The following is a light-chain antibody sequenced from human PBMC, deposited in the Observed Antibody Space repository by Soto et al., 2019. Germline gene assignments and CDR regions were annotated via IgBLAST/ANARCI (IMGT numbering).Light chain of an antibody. CDR3: QQSFSTPRT. J-gene: IGKJ2*01. V-gene: IGKV1-39*01. CDR2: AAS. Sequence: DLQMTQSPSSLSASVGDRVTITCRASQSINRHLNWYQQKPGKAPKLLIYAASILQSGVPSRFIGSRSGSDFTLTISSLQPEDFATFFCQQSFSTPRTFGQGTKLEIK. CDR1: QSINRH.